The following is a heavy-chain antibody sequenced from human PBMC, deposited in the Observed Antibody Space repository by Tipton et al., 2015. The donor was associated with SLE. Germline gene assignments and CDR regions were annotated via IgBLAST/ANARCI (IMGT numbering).Heavy chain of an antibody. Sequence: TLSLTCAVYGGSFSGYYWSWIRQSPGKGLEWIGEINHSGSTNCNPSLKSRVTISVDTSKNQFSLKLSSVTAADTAVYYCASSRLTYYYDSRGPPAFDIWGQGTMVTVSS. CDR2: INHSGST. J-gene: IGHJ3*02. CDR3: ASSRLTYYYDSRGPPAFDI. D-gene: IGHD3-22*01. V-gene: IGHV4-34*01. CDR1: GGSFSGYY.